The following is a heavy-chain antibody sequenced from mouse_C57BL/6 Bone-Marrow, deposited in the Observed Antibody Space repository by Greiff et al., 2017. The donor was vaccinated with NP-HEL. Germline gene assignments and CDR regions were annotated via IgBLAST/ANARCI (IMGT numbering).Heavy chain of an antibody. J-gene: IGHJ4*01. D-gene: IGHD2-13*01. CDR3: ARHGLGDYYYAMDY. Sequence: QVQLQQPGAELVKPGASVKLSCKASGYTFTSYWMHWVKQRPGRGLEWIGRIDPNSGGTKYNEKFKSKATLTVDKPSSTAYMQLSSLTSEDSAVYYCARHGLGDYYYAMDYWGQGTSVTVSS. V-gene: IGHV1-72*01. CDR2: IDPNSGGT. CDR1: GYTFTSYW.